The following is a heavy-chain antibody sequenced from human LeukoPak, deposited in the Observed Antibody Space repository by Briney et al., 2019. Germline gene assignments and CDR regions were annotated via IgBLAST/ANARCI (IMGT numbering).Heavy chain of an antibody. J-gene: IGHJ4*02. Sequence: GESLEISCQASGYSFMTYWIGWVRHMPGKGLDWMAIIYPGDSDTKYSPSFQDQVTISADKSISTAYLQWSSLKASDTAMYYCASKAFVGDYFDYWGQGTLVTVSS. V-gene: IGHV5-51*01. CDR1: GYSFMTYW. CDR2: IYPGDSDT. CDR3: ASKAFVGDYFDY. D-gene: IGHD3-10*01.